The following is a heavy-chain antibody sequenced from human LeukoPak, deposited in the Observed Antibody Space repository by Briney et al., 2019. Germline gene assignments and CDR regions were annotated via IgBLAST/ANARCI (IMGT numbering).Heavy chain of an antibody. V-gene: IGHV4-59*08. D-gene: IGHD3-9*01. CDR2: IYYSGST. Sequence: SETLSLTCTVSGGSISSYYWSWIRQPPGKGLEWIGYIYYSGSTYYNPSLKSRVTISVDTSKNQFSLKLSSVTAADTAVYYCARNLRYFDWLEESYAFDIWGQGTMVTVSS. CDR3: ARNLRYFDWLEESYAFDI. CDR1: GGSISSYY. J-gene: IGHJ3*02.